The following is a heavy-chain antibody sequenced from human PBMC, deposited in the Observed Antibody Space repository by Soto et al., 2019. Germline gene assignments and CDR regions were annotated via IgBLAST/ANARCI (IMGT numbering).Heavy chain of an antibody. J-gene: IGHJ4*02. V-gene: IGHV3-23*01. CDR2: ISGSGGST. CDR1: GFTFSSYA. CDR3: AKDHSGDYYRHDF. Sequence: EVQLLESGGGLVQPGGSLRLSCAASGFTFSSYAMSWVRQAPGKGLEWVSAISGSGGSTYYADSVKGRFTISRDNSKNTVFLHMNSLRVEDTAIYYCAKDHSGDYYRHDFWGQGTLVTVSS. D-gene: IGHD1-26*01.